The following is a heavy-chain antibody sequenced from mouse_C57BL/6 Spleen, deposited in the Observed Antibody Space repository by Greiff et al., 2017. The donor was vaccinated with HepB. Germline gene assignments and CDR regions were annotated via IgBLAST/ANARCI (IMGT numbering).Heavy chain of an antibody. CDR3: ARSITTVVAKDWYFDV. Sequence: VQLQQSGAELAKPGASVKLSCKASGYTFTSYWMHWVKQRPGQGLEWIGYINPSSGYTKYNQKFKDKATLTAEKSSSTAYMQLSSLTYEDSAVYYCARSITTVVAKDWYFDVWGTGTTVTVSS. D-gene: IGHD1-1*01. CDR1: GYTFTSYW. V-gene: IGHV1-7*01. CDR2: INPSSGYT. J-gene: IGHJ1*03.